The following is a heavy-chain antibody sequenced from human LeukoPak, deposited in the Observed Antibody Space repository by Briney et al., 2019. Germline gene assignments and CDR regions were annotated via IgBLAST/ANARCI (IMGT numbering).Heavy chain of an antibody. V-gene: IGHV3-30*04. CDR3: ARGVRIAVAGNIDY. Sequence: PGGSLRLSCAASGFTFRSYAMHWVRQAPGKGLEWEAAISYDGSNKKYADSVKGRFTISRDNSKNTLYLQMHSLRAEDTAVYYCARGVRIAVAGNIDYWGQGTLVTVSS. CDR1: GFTFRSYA. J-gene: IGHJ4*02. CDR2: ISYDGSNK. D-gene: IGHD6-19*01.